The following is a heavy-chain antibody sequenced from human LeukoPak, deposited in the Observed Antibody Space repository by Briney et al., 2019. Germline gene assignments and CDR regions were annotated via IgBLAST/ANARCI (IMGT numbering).Heavy chain of an antibody. D-gene: IGHD6-19*01. V-gene: IGHV3-30*03. CDR2: ISYDGSNK. CDR3: ARDGVGQGIAVVGDYFDY. J-gene: IGHJ4*02. CDR1: GFTFSSYS. Sequence: QPGGSLRLSCAASGFTFSSYSMNWVRQAPGKGLEWVAVISYDGSNKYYADSVKGRFTISRDNSKNTLYLQMNSLRAEDTAVYYCARDGVGQGIAVVGDYFDYWGQGTLVTVSS.